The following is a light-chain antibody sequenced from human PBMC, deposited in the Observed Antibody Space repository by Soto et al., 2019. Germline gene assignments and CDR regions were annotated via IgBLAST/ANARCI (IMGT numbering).Light chain of an antibody. Sequence: QSALTQPASVSGSPGQSITISCTGTSSDVGIYDLVSWYKHHPGRAPQLIIYEVTKRPSGVSNRFSGSKSGNTASLTISGLQAEDEADYYCCSYAGSYTFYVFGTETKLTVL. J-gene: IGLJ1*01. CDR1: SSDVGIYDL. CDR2: EVT. V-gene: IGLV2-23*02. CDR3: CSYAGSYTFYV.